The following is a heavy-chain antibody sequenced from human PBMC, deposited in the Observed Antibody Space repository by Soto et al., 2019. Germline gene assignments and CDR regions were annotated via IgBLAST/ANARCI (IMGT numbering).Heavy chain of an antibody. CDR1: GFTFSSYG. CDR2: IWYDGSNK. J-gene: IGHJ4*02. V-gene: IGHV3-33*01. CDR3: ASRSPALDY. D-gene: IGHD2-2*01. Sequence: QVQLVESGGGVVQPGRSLRLSCAASGFTFSSYGMHWVRQAPGKGLEWVAVIWYDGSNKYYADSAKGRFTISRDNSKNTLYRQMNSLRAEDTAVYYCASRSPALDYWGQGTLVTVSS.